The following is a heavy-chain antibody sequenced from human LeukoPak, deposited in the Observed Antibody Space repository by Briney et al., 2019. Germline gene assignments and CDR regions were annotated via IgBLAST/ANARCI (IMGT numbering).Heavy chain of an antibody. D-gene: IGHD3-3*01. Sequence: SETLSLTCAVYGGSFSGYYWSWIRQPPGKGLEGVGEINHSGSTDYNPSLKRRVTISVDTSKNQISLKLSSVTVSDTAVYYCARVWDFWSGYYTQPFDYWGQGTLVTVSS. CDR1: GGSFSGYY. CDR2: INHSGST. J-gene: IGHJ4*02. CDR3: ARVWDFWSGYYTQPFDY. V-gene: IGHV4-34*01.